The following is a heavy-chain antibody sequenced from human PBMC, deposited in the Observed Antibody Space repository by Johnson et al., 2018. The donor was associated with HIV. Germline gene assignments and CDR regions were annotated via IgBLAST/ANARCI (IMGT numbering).Heavy chain of an antibody. CDR3: AKNRGYNFDSNAFDI. Sequence: YYADSVKGRFIISRDNSKNTLYLQMNSLRAEDTAVYYCAKNRGYNFDSNAFDIWGQGTMVTVSS. D-gene: IGHD1-1*01. V-gene: IGHV3-30*02. J-gene: IGHJ3*02.